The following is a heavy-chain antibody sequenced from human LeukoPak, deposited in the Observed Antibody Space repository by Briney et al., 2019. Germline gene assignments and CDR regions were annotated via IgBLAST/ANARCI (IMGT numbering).Heavy chain of an antibody. D-gene: IGHD1-1*01. CDR2: ISSSSSTI. CDR3: AREETMEAFDI. J-gene: IGHJ3*02. CDR1: GFTFSSYS. Sequence: PGGSLRLSCAASGFTFSSYSMNWVRQAPGKGLEWVSYISSSSSTIYYADSVKGRFTISRDNAKNSLYLQMNSLRAEDTAVYYCAREETMEAFDIWGQGTMVTVSS. V-gene: IGHV3-48*01.